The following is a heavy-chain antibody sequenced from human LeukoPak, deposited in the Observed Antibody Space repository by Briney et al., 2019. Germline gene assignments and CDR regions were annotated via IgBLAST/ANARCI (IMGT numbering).Heavy chain of an antibody. CDR1: GGSISSSSYY. CDR2: IYYSGST. J-gene: IGHJ4*02. D-gene: IGHD1-20*01. V-gene: IGHV4-39*07. CDR3: ARVITGNDGGDY. Sequence: SETLSLTCTVSGGSISSSSYYWGWIRQPPGKGLEWVGSIYYSGSTYYKSSLKSRVTISVDTSKNQFSLKLSSVTAADTAVYYCARVITGNDGGDYWGQGTLVTVSS.